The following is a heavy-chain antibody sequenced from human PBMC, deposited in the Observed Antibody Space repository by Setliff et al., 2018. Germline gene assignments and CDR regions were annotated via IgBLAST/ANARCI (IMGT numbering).Heavy chain of an antibody. D-gene: IGHD2-8*01. V-gene: IGHV4-59*02. CDR3: ARGGVLGTGDFDY. Sequence: SETQSLTCNVSGASVSSHYWDWIRQPPGKGLEWIGHTYYIRNTNYNPSLKSRVTISIDTSKNQFSLNLSSVTAADTAVYYCARGGVLGTGDFDYWGQGTLVTVS. CDR1: GASVSSHY. J-gene: IGHJ4*02. CDR2: TYYIRNT.